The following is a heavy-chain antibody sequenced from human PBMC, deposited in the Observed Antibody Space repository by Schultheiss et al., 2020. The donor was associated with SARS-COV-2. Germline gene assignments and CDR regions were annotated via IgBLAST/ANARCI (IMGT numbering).Heavy chain of an antibody. V-gene: IGHV3-7*03. J-gene: IGHJ5*02. CDR2: IKQDGSEK. Sequence: GGSLRLSCAASGFTFSSSWMSWVRQAPGKGLEWVANIKQDGSEKYYVDSVKGRFTISRDNAKNSLYLQMNSLRAEDTAVYYCAREWPDCSSTSCRPGGFDPWGRGTLGTVSS. CDR1: GFTFSSSW. D-gene: IGHD2-2*01. CDR3: AREWPDCSSTSCRPGGFDP.